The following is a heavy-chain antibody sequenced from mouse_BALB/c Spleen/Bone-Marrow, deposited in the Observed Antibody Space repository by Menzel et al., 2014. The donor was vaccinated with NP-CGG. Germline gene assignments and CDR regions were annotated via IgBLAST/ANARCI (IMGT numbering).Heavy chain of an antibody. D-gene: IGHD2-10*02. CDR2: IWSDGNT. CDR3: ARNPYGNYAMDY. Sequence: VKVVESGPGLVAPSQSLSIICTVSGFSLTNYGVHWVRQPPGKGLEWLVVIWSDGNTTYNSALKSRLSISKDNSKSQVFLKMNSLQTDDTAMYYCARNPYGNYAMDYRGQGTSVTVSS. CDR1: GFSLTNYG. J-gene: IGHJ4*01. V-gene: IGHV2-6*02.